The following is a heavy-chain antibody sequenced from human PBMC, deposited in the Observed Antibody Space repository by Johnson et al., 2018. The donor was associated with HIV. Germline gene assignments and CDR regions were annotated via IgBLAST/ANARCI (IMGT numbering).Heavy chain of an antibody. CDR3: ARDVRYCSGGSCPDAFDI. CDR2: IYSGGST. CDR1: GFTFSHYW. J-gene: IGHJ3*02. D-gene: IGHD2-15*01. V-gene: IGHV3-66*01. Sequence: VQLVESGGDLVQPGGSLRLSCVVSGFTFSHYWMDWVRQAPGQGLEWVSVIYSGGSTYYADSVKGRFTISRDHAKKSLSLQMNSLRDEETAVYYCARDVRYCSGGSCPDAFDIWGQGTMVTVSS.